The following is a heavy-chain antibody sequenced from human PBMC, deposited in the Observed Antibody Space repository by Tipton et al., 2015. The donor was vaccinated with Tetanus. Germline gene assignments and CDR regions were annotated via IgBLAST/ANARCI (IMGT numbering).Heavy chain of an antibody. CDR3: ARGITDGYNRRFDY. CDR2: ISNGNT. V-gene: IGHV4-59*10. Sequence: TLSLTCAVYGGAFSGHYWSWIRQPAGKGLEWIGHISNGNTDYAPSLKSRLTLSVDTSKNQISLNLRSVTAADAGIYFCARGITDGYNRRFDYWGQGTLVAVSS. D-gene: IGHD5-24*01. J-gene: IGHJ4*02. CDR1: GGAFSGHY.